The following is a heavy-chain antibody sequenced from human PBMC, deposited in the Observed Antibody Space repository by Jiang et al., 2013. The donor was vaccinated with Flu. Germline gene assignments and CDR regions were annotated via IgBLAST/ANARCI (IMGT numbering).Heavy chain of an antibody. Sequence: SGGSISSYYWSWIRQPPGKGLEWIGYIYYSGSTNYNPSLKSRVTISVDTSKNQFSLKLSSVTAADTAVYYCASFPITMVQGVTLGWVDYRGQGTLVTVSS. V-gene: IGHV4-59*01. CDR2: IYYSGST. CDR3: ASFPITMVQGVTLGWVDY. D-gene: IGHD3-10*01. CDR1: GGSISSYY. J-gene: IGHJ4*02.